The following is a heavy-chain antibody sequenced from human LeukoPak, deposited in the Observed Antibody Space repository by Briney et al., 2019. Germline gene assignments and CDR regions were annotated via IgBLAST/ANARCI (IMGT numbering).Heavy chain of an antibody. D-gene: IGHD6-19*01. V-gene: IGHV3-33*01. J-gene: IGHJ4*02. CDR1: GFPFSSYG. Sequence: GGSLRLSCAASGFPFSSYGMHWVRQAPGKGLEWVARLVYDERIDYANSVKGRFSISRDNSKNTLFLDMSDLRVEDTAVYYCARDPSAAFDSWGQGVLVTVSS. CDR2: LVYDERI. CDR3: ARDPSAAFDS.